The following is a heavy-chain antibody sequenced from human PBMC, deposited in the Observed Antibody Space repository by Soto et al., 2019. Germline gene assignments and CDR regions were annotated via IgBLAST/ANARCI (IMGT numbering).Heavy chain of an antibody. Sequence: ASVKVSCKASGYDFTAYDINWVRQASGQGLEWMGWMNPINGATGTARRVQGRVSMTRNTATGTAYLELPSLRSDDTAVYYCARGPTPRAPAAGTPYYYALVVWG. CDR1: GYDFTAYD. CDR3: ARGPTPRAPAAGTPYYYALVV. CDR2: MNPINGAT. J-gene: IGHJ6*02. D-gene: IGHD6-13*01. V-gene: IGHV1-8*02.